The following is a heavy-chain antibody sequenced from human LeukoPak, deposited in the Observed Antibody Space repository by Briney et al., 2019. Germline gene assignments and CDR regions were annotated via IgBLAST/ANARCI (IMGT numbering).Heavy chain of an antibody. CDR2: IFSSGSA. V-gene: IGHV4-39*07. Sequence: PSETLSLTCIVSGVSISRSTDCWVWIRQSPVKGLEWIGSIFSSGSAYYNPSLKSRVTISVATSKNQFSLRLASVTAADTAVYFCARGIRRRGRYFDDWGQGTLVTVSS. J-gene: IGHJ4*02. CDR1: GVSISRSTDC. CDR3: ARGIRRRGRYFDD. D-gene: IGHD1-1*01.